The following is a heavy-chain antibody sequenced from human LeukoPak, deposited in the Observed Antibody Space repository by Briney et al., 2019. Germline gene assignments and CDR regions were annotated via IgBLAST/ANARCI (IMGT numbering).Heavy chain of an antibody. CDR3: AREVFLDAFDI. J-gene: IGHJ3*02. D-gene: IGHD2-21*01. Sequence: ASVKVSCKASGFVFTSYGFTWVRQAPGQGLEWMGWINAGNGNTKYSQKFQGRVTITRDTSASTAYMELSSLRSEDTAVYYCAREVFLDAFDIWGQGTMVTVSS. V-gene: IGHV1-3*01. CDR2: INAGNGNT. CDR1: GFVFTSYG.